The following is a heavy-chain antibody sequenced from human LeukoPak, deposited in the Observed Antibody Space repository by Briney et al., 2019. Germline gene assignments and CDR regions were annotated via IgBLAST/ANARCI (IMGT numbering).Heavy chain of an antibody. CDR1: GFTFSSYA. V-gene: IGHV3-48*04. CDR2: INSGSSTT. CDR3: VRDPVETVMGVSGYPDY. D-gene: IGHD5-18*01. J-gene: IGHJ4*02. Sequence: PGGSLRLSCAASGFTFSSYAMNWVRQAPGKGLEWVSYINSGSSTTYYADSVKGRFTISRDNAKNSLYLQMNSLRAEDTAVYYCVRDPVETVMGVSGYPDYWGQGTLVTVSS.